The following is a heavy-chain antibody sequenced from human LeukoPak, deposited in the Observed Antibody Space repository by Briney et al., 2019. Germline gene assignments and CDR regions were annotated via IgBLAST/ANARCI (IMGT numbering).Heavy chain of an antibody. CDR1: GFTFSSYG. CDR2: ISSSGSTI. D-gene: IGHD3-22*01. CDR3: ARDHIESDSSGYKPDFDY. V-gene: IGHV3-48*04. Sequence: GGSLRLSCAASGFTFSSYGMHWVRQAPGKGLEWVSYISSSGSTIYYADSVKGRFTISRDNAKNSLYLQMNSLRAEDTAVYYCARDHIESDSSGYKPDFDYWGQGTLVTVSS. J-gene: IGHJ4*02.